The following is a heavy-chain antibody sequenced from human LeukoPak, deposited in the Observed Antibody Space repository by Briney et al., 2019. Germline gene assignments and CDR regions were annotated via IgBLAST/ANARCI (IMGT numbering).Heavy chain of an antibody. D-gene: IGHD2-15*01. V-gene: IGHV1-46*01. CDR3: ARMDCSGGSCYPDAFDI. CDR2: INPSGGST. Sequence: ASVKVSCRASGYTFTSYYMHWVRQAPGQGLEWMGIINPSGGSTSYAQKFQGRVTMTRDTSISTAYMELSRLRSDDTAVYYCARMDCSGGSCYPDAFDIWGQGTMVTVSS. CDR1: GYTFTSYY. J-gene: IGHJ3*02.